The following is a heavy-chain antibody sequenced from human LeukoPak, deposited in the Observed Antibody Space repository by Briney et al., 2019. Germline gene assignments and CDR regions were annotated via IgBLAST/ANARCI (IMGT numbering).Heavy chain of an antibody. CDR2: ISYDGSNK. Sequence: PGRSLRLSCAASGFTFSSYAMHWVRQAPGKGLEWVAVISYDGSNKYYADSVKGRFTISRDNSKNTLYVQMNSLRAEDTAVYYCARDYAIVVVTATTHYYYGMDVWGQGTTVTVSS. CDR1: GFTFSSYA. V-gene: IGHV3-30*04. J-gene: IGHJ6*02. D-gene: IGHD2-21*02. CDR3: ARDYAIVVVTATTHYYYGMDV.